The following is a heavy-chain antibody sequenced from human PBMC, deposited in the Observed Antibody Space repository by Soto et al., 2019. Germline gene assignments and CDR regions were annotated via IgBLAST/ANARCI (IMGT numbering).Heavy chain of an antibody. D-gene: IGHD5-12*01. CDR3: ANDVEITVATSFAFDV. Sequence: MQLLESGGGLLQPGQSLTLSCVASGFTFDNYAMAWVRQAPGKGLEWVSSLTASGPRTNSADSVKGRFSISRDNPKTDMHIQMNRMKVEDTVVYYCANDVEITVATSFAFDVWGPGTEVTVS. J-gene: IGHJ3*01. CDR1: GFTFDNYA. V-gene: IGHV3-23*01. CDR2: LTASGPRT.